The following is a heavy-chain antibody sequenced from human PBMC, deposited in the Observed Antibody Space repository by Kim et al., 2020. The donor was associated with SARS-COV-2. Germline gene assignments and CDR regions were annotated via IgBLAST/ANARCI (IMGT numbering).Heavy chain of an antibody. CDR3: ARVDSIAPRSGGFDY. CDR1: GGSISSGGYY. D-gene: IGHD6-6*01. J-gene: IGHJ4*02. V-gene: IGHV4-31*03. CDR2: IYYSGST. Sequence: SETLSLTCTVSGGSISSGGYYWSWIRQHPGKGLEWIGYIYYSGSTYYNPSLKSRVTISVDTSKNQFSLKLSSVTAADTAVYYCARVDSIAPRSGGFDYWGQGTLVTVSS.